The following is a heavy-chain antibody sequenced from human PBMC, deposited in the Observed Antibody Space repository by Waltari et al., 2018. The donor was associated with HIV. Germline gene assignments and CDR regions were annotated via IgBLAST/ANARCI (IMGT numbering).Heavy chain of an antibody. CDR3: ARVYGYSGSYPGAPDDY. V-gene: IGHV4-38-2*01. CDR2: IYHSGST. J-gene: IGHJ4*02. Sequence: QVQLQESGPGLVKPSETLSLPCAVSGYSIRSGYYWGCLRKPHGTGLEWIGSIYHSGSTYYNPSLKSRVTISVDTSKNQFSLKLSSVTAADTAVYYCARVYGYSGSYPGAPDDYWGQGTLVTVSS. CDR1: GYSIRSGYY. D-gene: IGHD1-26*01.